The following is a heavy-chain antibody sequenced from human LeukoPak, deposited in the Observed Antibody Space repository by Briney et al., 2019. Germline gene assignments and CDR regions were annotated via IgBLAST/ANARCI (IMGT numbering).Heavy chain of an antibody. CDR3: ASYSSSWYSSYYYMDV. V-gene: IGHV4-30-2*01. CDR2: IYHSGST. J-gene: IGHJ6*03. D-gene: IGHD6-13*01. CDR1: GGSISSGGYY. Sequence: PSETLSLTCTVSGGSISSGGYYWSWIRQPPGKGLEWIGYIYHSGSTYYNPSLKSRVTISVDRSKNQFSLKLGSVTAADTAVYYCASYSSSWYSSYYYMDVWGKGTTVTVSS.